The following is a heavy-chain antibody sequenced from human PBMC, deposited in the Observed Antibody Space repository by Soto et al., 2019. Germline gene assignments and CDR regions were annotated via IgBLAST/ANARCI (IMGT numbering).Heavy chain of an antibody. V-gene: IGHV3-30-3*02. J-gene: IGHJ5*02. CDR3: AKDLGDCSDGSCHGTNRPLIT. Sequence: ADSVKGRFTISRDNSKNTLYLQMNSLRAEDTAVYYCAKDLGDCSDGSCHGTNRPLITWGQGTLVTVSS. D-gene: IGHD2-15*01.